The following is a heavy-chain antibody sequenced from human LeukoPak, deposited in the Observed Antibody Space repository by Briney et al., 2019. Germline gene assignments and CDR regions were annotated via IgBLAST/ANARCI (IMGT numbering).Heavy chain of an antibody. CDR3: ARWCSSSSCFRGFDY. CDR2: ISSSGSTI. D-gene: IGHD2-2*01. V-gene: IGHV3-11*04. J-gene: IGHJ4*02. CDR1: GFTFSDYY. Sequence: GGSLRLSCAASGFTFSDYYMSWIRQAPGKGLEWVSYISSSGSTIYYADSVKGRFTISRDNAKNSLYLQMNSLRAEDTAVYYCARWCSSSSCFRGFDYWGQGTLVTVSS.